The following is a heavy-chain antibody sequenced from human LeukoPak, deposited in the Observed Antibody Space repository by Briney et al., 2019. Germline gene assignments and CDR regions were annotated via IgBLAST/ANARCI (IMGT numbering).Heavy chain of an antibody. CDR3: ARALGSGSRRAFDI. V-gene: IGHV4-59*01. CDR1: GGSISSYY. J-gene: IGHJ3*02. Sequence: PSETLSLTCTVPGGSISSYYWSWIRQPPGKGLEWIGYIYYSGSTNYNPSLKSRVTISVDTSKNQFSLKLSSVTAADTAVYYCARALGSGSRRAFDIWGQGTMVTVSS. CDR2: IYYSGST. D-gene: IGHD3-10*01.